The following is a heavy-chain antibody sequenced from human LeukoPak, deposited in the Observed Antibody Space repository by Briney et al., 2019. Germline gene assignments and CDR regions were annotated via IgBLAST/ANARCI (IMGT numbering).Heavy chain of an antibody. J-gene: IGHJ3*02. V-gene: IGHV4-4*07. D-gene: IGHD2-15*01. Sequence: SETLSLTCTVSGDFTNNDYLSWIRQPAGKGLEWIGRVRTTGSTNYNPSLKSRVTISVDTSKNQFSLKLSSVTAADTAVYYCARSGYCSGGSCYFSLFSEAFDIWGQGTMVTVSS. CDR2: VRTTGST. CDR1: GDFTNNDY. CDR3: ARSGYCSGGSCYFSLFSEAFDI.